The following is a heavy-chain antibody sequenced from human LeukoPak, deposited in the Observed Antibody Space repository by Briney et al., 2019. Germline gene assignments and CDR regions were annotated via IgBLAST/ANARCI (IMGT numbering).Heavy chain of an antibody. D-gene: IGHD7-27*01. J-gene: IGHJ2*01. CDR3: AKSWGLWYFDL. Sequence: PGGSLRLSCAASGFTCSSYGMHWVRQAPGKGLEWVAVIWYDGSNKYYADSVKGRFTISRDNSKNTLYLQMNSLRAEDTAVYYCAKSWGLWYFDLWGRGTLVTVSS. V-gene: IGHV3-33*06. CDR1: GFTCSSYG. CDR2: IWYDGSNK.